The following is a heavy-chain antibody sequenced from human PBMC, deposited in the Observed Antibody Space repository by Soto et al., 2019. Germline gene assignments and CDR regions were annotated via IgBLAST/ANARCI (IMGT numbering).Heavy chain of an antibody. D-gene: IGHD5-12*01. J-gene: IGHJ6*02. CDR1: GVTFSSYA. CDR2: IIPIFGTA. CDR3: ARVPVEMATIEYYYGMDV. Sequence: LVKVSCKASGVTFSSYAISWVRQVPGQGLEWMGGIIPIFGTANYAQKFQGRVTITADESTSTAYMELSSLRSEDTAVYYCARVPVEMATIEYYYGMDVWGQGTTVTVSS. V-gene: IGHV1-69*13.